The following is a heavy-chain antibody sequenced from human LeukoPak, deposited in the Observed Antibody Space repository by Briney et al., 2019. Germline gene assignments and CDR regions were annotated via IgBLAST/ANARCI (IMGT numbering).Heavy chain of an antibody. J-gene: IGHJ3*02. CDR3: AREKQWLARSAFDI. CDR2: ISYDGSNK. CDR1: GFTFSTYT. Sequence: GGSLRLSCAASGFTFSTYTMNWVRQAPGKGLEWVAVISYDGSNKYYADSVKGRFTISRDNSKNTLYLQMNSPRAEDTAVYYCAREKQWLARSAFDIWGQGTMVTVSS. D-gene: IGHD6-19*01. V-gene: IGHV3-30*04.